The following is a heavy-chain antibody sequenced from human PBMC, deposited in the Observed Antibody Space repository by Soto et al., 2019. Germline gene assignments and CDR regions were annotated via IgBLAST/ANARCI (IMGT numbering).Heavy chain of an antibody. V-gene: IGHV3-15*01. D-gene: IGHD3-22*01. CDR1: GFTSSPAW. Sequence: GGSLRLSCEASGFTSSPAWMIWVRQAPGKGLEWVGLIKSKTSGGTIDYAAPVKGRFTISRDDSKNTLYLQMNSLKTEDTAVYYCTTDLPYYYDSSGYSGLFDYWGQGTLVTVSS. J-gene: IGHJ4*02. CDR3: TTDLPYYYDSSGYSGLFDY. CDR2: IKSKTSGGTI.